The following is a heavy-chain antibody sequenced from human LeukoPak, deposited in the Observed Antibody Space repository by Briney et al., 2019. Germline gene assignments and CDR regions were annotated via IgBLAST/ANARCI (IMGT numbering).Heavy chain of an antibody. CDR3: ARVPYPSHDGYPAPLDY. CDR2: IIPIFGTA. CDR1: GGTFSSYA. J-gene: IGHJ4*02. V-gene: IGHV1-69*01. D-gene: IGHD3-22*01. Sequence: ASVKVSCKASGGTFSSYAISWVRQAPGQGLEWMGGIIPIFGTANYAQKFQGRVTITADESTSTAYMELSGLRSEDTAVYYCARVPYPSHDGYPAPLDYWGQGTLVTVSS.